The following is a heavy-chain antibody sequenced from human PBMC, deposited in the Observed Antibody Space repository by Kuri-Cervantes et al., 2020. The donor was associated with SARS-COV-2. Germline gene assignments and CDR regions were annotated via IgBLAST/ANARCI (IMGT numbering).Heavy chain of an antibody. Sequence: LSLTCAASGFTFSSYEMNWVRQAPGKGLEWVSYISSSGSTIYYADSVKGRFTISRDNAKNSLYLQMNSLRDEDTAVYYCARDGSDDFWSGHELGMDVWGQGTTVTVSS. CDR1: GFTFSSYE. V-gene: IGHV3-48*03. CDR3: ARDGSDDFWSGHELGMDV. CDR2: ISSSGSTI. J-gene: IGHJ6*02. D-gene: IGHD3-3*01.